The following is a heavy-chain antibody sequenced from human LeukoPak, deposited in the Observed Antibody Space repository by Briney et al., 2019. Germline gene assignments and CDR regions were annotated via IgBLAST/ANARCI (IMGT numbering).Heavy chain of an antibody. CDR1: GFTFSNNA. V-gene: IGHV3-23*01. CDR3: ARYSGSYYYPPAWDL. D-gene: IGHD1-26*01. CDR2: TSTSGGSA. Sequence: GGSLRLSCAASGFTFSNNAMSWVRQAPGKGMEWVSATSTSGGSAYYADSVKGRFTISRDNSKNTLYLQMDSLRADDTAVYYCARYSGSYYYPPAWDLWGQGTLVTVSS. J-gene: IGHJ4*02.